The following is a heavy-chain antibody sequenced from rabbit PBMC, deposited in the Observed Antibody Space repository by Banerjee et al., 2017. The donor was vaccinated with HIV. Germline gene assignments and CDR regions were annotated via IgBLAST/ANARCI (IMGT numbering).Heavy chain of an antibody. J-gene: IGHJ4*01. CDR3: ARDTGGYPGAGNPDL. CDR1: GFSFGSGCD. Sequence: QSLEESGGDLVKPGASLTLTCKASGFSFGSGCDMSWVRQAPGKGLEWIGIIGTGTGNIYYASWAKGRFTITKTSSTTVTLQMTSLTAADTATYFCARDTGGYPGAGNPDLWGPGTLVTVS. CDR2: IGTGTGNI. D-gene: IGHD7-1*01. V-gene: IGHV1S40*01.